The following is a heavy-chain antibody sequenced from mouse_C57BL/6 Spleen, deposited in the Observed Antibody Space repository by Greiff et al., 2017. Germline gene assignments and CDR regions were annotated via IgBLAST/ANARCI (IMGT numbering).Heavy chain of an antibody. J-gene: IGHJ4*01. CDR2: IYPRDGST. CDR1: GYTFTSYD. CDR3: ARKEGYYYGSSPYAMDY. Sequence: VQLQQSGPELVKPGASVKLSCKASGYTFTSYDINWVKQRPGQGLEWIGWIYPRDGSTKYNEKVKGKATLTVDTSSSTAYMELHSLTSEDSAVYFWARKEGYYYGSSPYAMDYWGQGTSVTVSS. D-gene: IGHD1-1*01. V-gene: IGHV1-85*01.